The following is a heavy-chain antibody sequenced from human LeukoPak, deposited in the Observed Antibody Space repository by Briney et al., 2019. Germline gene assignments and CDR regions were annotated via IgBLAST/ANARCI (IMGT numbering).Heavy chain of an antibody. Sequence: SETLSLTCAVYGGSFSGYYWCWIRQPPGKGLEWIGEINHSGSTNYNPSLKSRVTISVDTSKNQFSLKLSSVTAADTAVYYCASEENMGYYGVDVWGQGTTVTVSS. J-gene: IGHJ6*02. CDR1: GGSFSGYY. CDR3: ASEENMGYYGVDV. V-gene: IGHV4-34*01. D-gene: IGHD2/OR15-2a*01. CDR2: INHSGST.